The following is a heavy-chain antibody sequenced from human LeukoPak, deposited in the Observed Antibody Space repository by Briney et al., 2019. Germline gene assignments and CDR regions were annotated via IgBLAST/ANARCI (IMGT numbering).Heavy chain of an antibody. V-gene: IGHV3-74*01. Sequence: GGSLRLSCAASEFTFSAYWMHWVRQAPGKGLVWVSRIRGDGSMTNYADSVKGRFTISRDNAKNTLYLQMNSLRAEDTAVYYCARVGLHCSGGSCYDYWGQGTLVTVSS. CDR1: EFTFSAYW. J-gene: IGHJ4*02. CDR2: IRGDGSMT. D-gene: IGHD2-15*01. CDR3: ARVGLHCSGGSCYDY.